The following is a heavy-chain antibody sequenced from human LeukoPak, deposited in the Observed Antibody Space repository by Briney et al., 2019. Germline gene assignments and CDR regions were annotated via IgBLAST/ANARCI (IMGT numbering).Heavy chain of an antibody. CDR1: GGSFSGYY. J-gene: IGHJ6*03. Sequence: SETLSLTCAVYGGSFSGYYWSWIRQPPGKGLEWIGEINHSGSTNYNPSLKSRVTISVDSSKNQFSLELSSVTAADTAVYYCARDRSYYPSYYCMDVWGKGTTVTVSS. CDR3: ARDRSYYPSYYCMDV. V-gene: IGHV4-34*01. CDR2: INHSGST.